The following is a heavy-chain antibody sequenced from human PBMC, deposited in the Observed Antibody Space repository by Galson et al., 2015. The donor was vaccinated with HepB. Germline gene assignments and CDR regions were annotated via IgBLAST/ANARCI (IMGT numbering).Heavy chain of an antibody. V-gene: IGHV3-33*01. D-gene: IGHD6-13*01. J-gene: IGHJ3*02. CDR3: ARERINIADDGSAFDI. Sequence: SLRLSCAASGLTFSSCGMHWVRQAPGKGLEWVAVIWYDGSNKNYADSVKGRFTIFRDNSKNTLYLHMNSLRAEDTAVYYCARERINIADDGSAFDIWGQGTMVTVSS. CDR1: GLTFSSCG. CDR2: IWYDGSNK.